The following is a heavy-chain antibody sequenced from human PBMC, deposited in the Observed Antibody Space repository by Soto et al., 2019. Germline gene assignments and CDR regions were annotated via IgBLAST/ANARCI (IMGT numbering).Heavy chain of an antibody. V-gene: IGHV3-73*01. CDR3: SRPLAMAHSSGWYRDV. CDR1: GFTFSGSG. J-gene: IGHJ4*02. D-gene: IGHD6-19*01. Sequence: EVQLVESGGGLVQPGGSLKLSCAASGFTFSGSGIHWVRQASGQGLEWVGRIRTKANNYATAYAASVKGRFTISRDDSTTTAYLKMHRLKTEDTAVYYCSRPLAMAHSSGWYRDVWGQGTLVTVSS. CDR2: IRTKANNYAT.